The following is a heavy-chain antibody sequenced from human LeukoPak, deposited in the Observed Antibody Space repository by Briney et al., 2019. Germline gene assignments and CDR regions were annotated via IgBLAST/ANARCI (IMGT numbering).Heavy chain of an antibody. V-gene: IGHV4-59*01. CDR1: GGSISSYY. CDR3: ARARSSGWFHFDY. Sequence: PSETLSLTCTVAGGSISSYYWSWIRQPPGKGLDWIGYIYYSGSTNYNPSLKSRVTISVDTSKNQFSLKLSSVTAADTAVYYCARARSSGWFHFDYWGQGTLVTVSS. D-gene: IGHD6-19*01. CDR2: IYYSGST. J-gene: IGHJ4*02.